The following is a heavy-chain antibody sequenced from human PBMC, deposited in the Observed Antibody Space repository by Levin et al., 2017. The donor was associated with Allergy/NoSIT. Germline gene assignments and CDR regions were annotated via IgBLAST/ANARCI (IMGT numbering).Heavy chain of an antibody. V-gene: IGHV4-59*08. CDR1: GGSISSYY. Sequence: KPSETLSLTCTVSGGSISSYYWSWIRQPPGKGLEWIGYIYYSGSTNYNPSLKSRVTISVDTSKNQFSLKLSSVTAADTAVYYCARHVRGDSYGSDFDYWGQGTLVTVSS. D-gene: IGHD5-18*01. J-gene: IGHJ4*02. CDR3: ARHVRGDSYGSDFDY. CDR2: IYYSGST.